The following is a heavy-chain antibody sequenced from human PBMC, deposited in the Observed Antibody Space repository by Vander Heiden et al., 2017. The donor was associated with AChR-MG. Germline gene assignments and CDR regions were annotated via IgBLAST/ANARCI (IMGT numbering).Heavy chain of an antibody. CDR3: ANEWPPYYYDSSGYTPNMDV. J-gene: IGHJ6*02. D-gene: IGHD3-22*01. V-gene: IGHV3-30*02. Sequence: QVQLVESGGGVVQPGGSLRLSCAASGFTFSSYGMHWVRQAPGKGLEWVAFIRYDGSNKYYADSVKGRFTISRDNSKNTLYLQMNSLRAEDTAVYYCANEWPPYYYDSSGYTPNMDVWGQGTTVTVSS. CDR2: IRYDGSNK. CDR1: GFTFSSYG.